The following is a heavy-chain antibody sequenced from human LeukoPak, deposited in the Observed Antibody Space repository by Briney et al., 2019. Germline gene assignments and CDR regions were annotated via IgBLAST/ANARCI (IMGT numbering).Heavy chain of an antibody. CDR1: GFTFSSYA. CDR3: ARDRNDDPMVRGVRLRY. CDR2: ISYDGSNK. Sequence: GGSLRLSCAASGFTFSSYAMHWVRQAPGKGLEWVSVISYDGSNKYYADSVKGRFTISRDNSKNTLYLQMNSLRAEDTAVYYCARDRNDDPMVRGVRLRYWGQGTLVTVSS. V-gene: IGHV3-30-3*01. J-gene: IGHJ4*02. D-gene: IGHD3-10*01.